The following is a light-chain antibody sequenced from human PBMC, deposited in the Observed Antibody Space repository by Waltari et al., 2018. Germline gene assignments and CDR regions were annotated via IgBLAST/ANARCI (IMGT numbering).Light chain of an antibody. J-gene: IGLJ3*02. Sequence: QSVLTQPPSASGTPGQRVTISCSGSSSNIGSNYVYWYQQLPGTAPKLLIYRNNQRPSGVPDRFSGSKSGTSASLAIIGLRSEDEADYYCAAWDDSLSGWVFGGGTKLTVL. CDR2: RNN. CDR1: SSNIGSNY. CDR3: AAWDDSLSGWV. V-gene: IGLV1-47*01.